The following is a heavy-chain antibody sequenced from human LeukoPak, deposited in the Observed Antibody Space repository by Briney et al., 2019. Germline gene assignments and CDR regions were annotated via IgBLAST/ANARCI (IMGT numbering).Heavy chain of an antibody. CDR2: ISGSGGST. CDR1: GFTFTNYA. D-gene: IGHD3-10*01. Sequence: GGSLRLSCAASGFTFTNYAMSWVRQAPGKGLEWVSAISGSGGSTYYADSVKGRFTISRDNSKNTLYLQMNSLRAEDTAVYYCAKNAVRGVIMSAFDIWGQGTMVTVSS. V-gene: IGHV3-23*01. CDR3: AKNAVRGVIMSAFDI. J-gene: IGHJ3*02.